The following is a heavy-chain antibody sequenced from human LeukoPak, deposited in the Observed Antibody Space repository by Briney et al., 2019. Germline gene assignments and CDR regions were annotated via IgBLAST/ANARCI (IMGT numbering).Heavy chain of an antibody. Sequence: SETLSLTCTVSGASISGSSFYWGWIRQSPGKGLEWIGSIYYSGSTNYNPSLKGRVTISVDTSKNQFSLKLSSVTAADTAVYYCARRIVPAAFGYWGQGTLVTVSS. CDR1: GASISGSSFY. D-gene: IGHD2-2*01. CDR3: ARRIVPAAFGY. J-gene: IGHJ4*02. V-gene: IGHV4-39*01. CDR2: IYYSGST.